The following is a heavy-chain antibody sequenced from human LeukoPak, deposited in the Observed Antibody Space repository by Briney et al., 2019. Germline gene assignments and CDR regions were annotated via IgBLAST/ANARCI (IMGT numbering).Heavy chain of an antibody. CDR1: GYTFTGYY. J-gene: IGHJ5*02. Sequence: GASVKVSCKASGYTFTGYYIHWVRQAPGQGLEWMGRINPNSGGTNYTQKFQGRVTMTTDTSTSTAYMELRSLRSDDTAVYYCARAIGYSSSWYPVPFDPWGQGTLVTVSS. V-gene: IGHV1-2*06. CDR3: ARAIGYSSSWYPVPFDP. D-gene: IGHD6-13*01. CDR2: INPNSGGT.